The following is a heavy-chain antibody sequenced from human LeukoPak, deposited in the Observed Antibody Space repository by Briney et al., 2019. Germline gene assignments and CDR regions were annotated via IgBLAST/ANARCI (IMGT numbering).Heavy chain of an antibody. Sequence: ASVKVSCKASGYTFTGYYMHGVRQAPGQGLEWMGRINPNSGGTNYAQKFQGRVTMTRDTSISTAYMELSKLRSDDTAVYYCARDGTYYYDSSGYSSWGQGTLVTVSS. J-gene: IGHJ5*02. CDR3: ARDGTYYYDSSGYSS. CDR1: GYTFTGYY. D-gene: IGHD3-22*01. CDR2: INPNSGGT. V-gene: IGHV1-2*06.